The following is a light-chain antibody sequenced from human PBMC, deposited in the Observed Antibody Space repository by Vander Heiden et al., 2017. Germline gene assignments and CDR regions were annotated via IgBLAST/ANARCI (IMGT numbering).Light chain of an antibody. J-gene: IGLJ2*01. V-gene: IGLV1-51*02. CDR1: SSNISNNY. CDR2: ENN. CDR3: GTWDSSLSAGV. Sequence: QSAFTHPPASSAAPRPHLTISCSGSSSNISNNYVSWYRQLPGTAPKLLIYENNKRPSGIPDRFSGSKSVTSATLGITGLQTGDEADYYCGTWDSSLSAGVFGGGTKVTVL.